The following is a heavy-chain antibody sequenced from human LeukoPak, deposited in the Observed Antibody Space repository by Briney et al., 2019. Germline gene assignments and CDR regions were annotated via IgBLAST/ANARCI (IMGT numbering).Heavy chain of an antibody. CDR2: IRYDGSNK. J-gene: IGHJ4*02. V-gene: IGHV3-30*02. CDR1: GFTFSSYG. CDR3: AKDSYDSSGPHDY. Sequence: GGSLRLSCAASGFTFSSYGMHWVRQAPGKGLEWVAFIRYDGSNKYYADSVKGRFTISRDNSKNTLYLQMNSLRAEDTAVYYCAKDSYDSSGPHDYWGQGTLVTVSS. D-gene: IGHD3-22*01.